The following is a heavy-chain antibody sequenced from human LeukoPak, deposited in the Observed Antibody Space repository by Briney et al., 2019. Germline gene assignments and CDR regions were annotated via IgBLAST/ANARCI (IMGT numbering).Heavy chain of an antibody. CDR2: ISSSSSTV. Sequence: GGSLRLSCAASGFTFSSYGMNWVRQAPGKGLEWVSYISSSSSTVYYADSVKGRLTISRDNARNSLFLQMNSLRAEDTAVYYCARDYYGSGSSYYWGQGTLVTVSS. D-gene: IGHD3-10*01. CDR1: GFTFSSYG. V-gene: IGHV3-48*04. CDR3: ARDYYGSGSSYY. J-gene: IGHJ4*02.